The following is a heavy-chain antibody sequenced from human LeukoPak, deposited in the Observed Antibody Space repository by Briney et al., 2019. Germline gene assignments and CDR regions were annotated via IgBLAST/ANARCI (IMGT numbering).Heavy chain of an antibody. CDR3: ARRGRMAPDRLRRHYYYYYMDV. V-gene: IGHV4-34*01. CDR2: INHSGST. Sequence: SETLSLTCAVYGGSFSGYYWSWIRQPPGKGLEWIGEINHSGSTNYNPSLKSRVTISVDTSKNQFSLKLGSVTAADTAVYYCARRGRMAPDRLRRHYYYYYMDVWGEGTTVTISS. D-gene: IGHD4-17*01. J-gene: IGHJ6*03. CDR1: GGSFSGYY.